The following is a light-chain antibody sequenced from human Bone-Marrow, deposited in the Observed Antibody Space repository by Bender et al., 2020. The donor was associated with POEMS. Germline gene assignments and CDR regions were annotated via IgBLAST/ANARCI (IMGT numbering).Light chain of an antibody. CDR1: DLGDKY. CDR2: QDT. CDR3: QAWDTYSVI. V-gene: IGLV3-1*01. J-gene: IGLJ2*01. Sequence: SYEVTQPPSVSGSPGQTASITCPGDDLGDKYVAWYQQKPGQSPVLGIYQDTKRPSGIPERFSGSNSGNTATLTISGTQAMDEADYYCQAWDTYSVIFGGGTKLTVL.